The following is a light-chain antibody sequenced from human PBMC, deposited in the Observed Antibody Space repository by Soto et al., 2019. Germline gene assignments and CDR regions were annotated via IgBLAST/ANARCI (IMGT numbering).Light chain of an antibody. CDR3: HQYDGTPYT. Sequence: DIQMTQSPSSLSASVRDRVTITCRASQSISNYLSWYQQMPGKAPKLLIYAASTLRSGVSSRFSGSGSGTEFTLTINSLQPEDSATYYCHQYDGTPYTFGQGTKVEI. J-gene: IGKJ2*01. CDR1: QSISNY. V-gene: IGKV1-39*01. CDR2: AAS.